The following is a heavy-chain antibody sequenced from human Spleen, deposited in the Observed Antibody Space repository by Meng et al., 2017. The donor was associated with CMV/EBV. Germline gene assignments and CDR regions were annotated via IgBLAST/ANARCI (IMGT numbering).Heavy chain of an antibody. J-gene: IGHJ6*02. D-gene: IGHD4-17*01. CDR2: IYSGGSST. Sequence: GGSLRLSYAASGFTFNNFAMTWVRQAPGKGLEWVSVIYSGGSSTYYVDSVKGRFTISRDDSKNTLYLQMNSLRAEDTAVYYCAKGNYGDYETYGLDVWGQGTMVTVSS. V-gene: IGHV3-23*03. CDR1: GFTFNNFA. CDR3: AKGNYGDYETYGLDV.